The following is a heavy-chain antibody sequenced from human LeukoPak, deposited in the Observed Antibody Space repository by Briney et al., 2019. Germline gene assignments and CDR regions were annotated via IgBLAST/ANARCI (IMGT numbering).Heavy chain of an antibody. CDR2: ISSSSTYI. Sequence: GGSLRLSCAASGFTFSSYSMDWVRQAPGKGLEWVSSISSSSTYIYYADSVKGRFIISTDNSKNTLYLQMNSMRAEDTAVYYCASGFSYGKVDYWGQGTLVTVSS. J-gene: IGHJ4*02. D-gene: IGHD5-18*01. V-gene: IGHV3-21*01. CDR3: ASGFSYGKVDY. CDR1: GFTFSSYS.